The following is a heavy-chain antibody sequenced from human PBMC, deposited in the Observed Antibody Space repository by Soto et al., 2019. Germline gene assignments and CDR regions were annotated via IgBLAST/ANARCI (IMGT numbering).Heavy chain of an antibody. Sequence: ASVKVSCKASGYTFTSYAMHWVRQAPGQRLEWMGWINAGNGNTKYSQKFQGRVTITRDTSASTAYMELSSVTAADTAVYYCARRTAYSYGVFDYWGQGALVTVSS. V-gene: IGHV1-3*01. CDR3: ARRTAYSYGVFDY. CDR2: INAGNGNT. D-gene: IGHD3-16*01. J-gene: IGHJ4*02. CDR1: GYTFTSYA.